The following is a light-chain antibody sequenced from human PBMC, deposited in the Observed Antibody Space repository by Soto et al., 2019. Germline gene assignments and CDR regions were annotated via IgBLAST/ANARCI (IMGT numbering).Light chain of an antibody. J-gene: IGKJ1*01. CDR3: QLDGSSPQT. Sequence: ESVFRHSPGTLSLSPGERATLSCRASQSVSSNHLAWYQQKRGQPPRLLIYGASSRATGTPGRFSGSGSGTDFTLTITRLEPEDFAVYYCQLDGSSPQTFGQGTKVDNK. CDR1: QSVSSNH. CDR2: GAS. V-gene: IGKV3-20*01.